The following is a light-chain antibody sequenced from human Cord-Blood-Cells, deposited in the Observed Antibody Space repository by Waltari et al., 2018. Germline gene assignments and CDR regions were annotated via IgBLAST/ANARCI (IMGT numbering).Light chain of an antibody. Sequence: EIVMTQSPATASVSTGERATLSCRASQSVSSNLAWYQQKPGQAPRLLIYGASTRATGIPARFSGSGSGTEFTLTISSLQSEDFAVYYCQQYNNWPYTFGQGTKLEIK. V-gene: IGKV3-15*01. J-gene: IGKJ2*01. CDR1: QSVSSN. CDR2: GAS. CDR3: QQYNNWPYT.